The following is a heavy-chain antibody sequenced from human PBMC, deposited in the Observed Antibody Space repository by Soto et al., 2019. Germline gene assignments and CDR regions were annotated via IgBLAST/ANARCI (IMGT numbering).Heavy chain of an antibody. CDR1: GFTFSTYS. CDR3: ARHICSTSCYGDY. CDR2: ISSSSSTI. D-gene: IGHD2-2*01. J-gene: IGHJ4*02. V-gene: IGHV3-48*01. Sequence: EVQLVESGGGLVQPGGFLRLSCAASGFTFSTYSMNWVRQAPGKGLEWVSYISSSSSTIYYADSVKGRFTISRDNAKNSLYLQMNSLRAEDTAVYYCARHICSTSCYGDYWGQGTLVTVSS.